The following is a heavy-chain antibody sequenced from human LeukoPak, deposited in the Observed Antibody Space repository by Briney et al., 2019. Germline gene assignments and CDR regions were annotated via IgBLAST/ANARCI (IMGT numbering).Heavy chain of an antibody. Sequence: SETLSLTCAVYGGSFSGYYWSWIRQPPGKGLEWIGEINHSGSTNYNPSLKSRVTTSVDTSKNQFSLKLSSVTAADTAVYYCSLVVPAALYYFDYWGQGTLVTVSS. CDR3: SLVVPAALYYFDY. V-gene: IGHV4-34*01. J-gene: IGHJ4*02. CDR2: INHSGST. D-gene: IGHD2-2*01. CDR1: GGSFSGYY.